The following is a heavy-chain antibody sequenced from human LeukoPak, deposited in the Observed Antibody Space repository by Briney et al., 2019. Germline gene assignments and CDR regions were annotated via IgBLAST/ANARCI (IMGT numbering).Heavy chain of an antibody. CDR2: IIPIFGTA. Sequence: SVTVSFKSSGGTFTIYAISWVRQAPGQGLEWMGGIIPIFGTANYAQKFQGRVTITADESTSTAYMELSSLRSEDTAVYYCARTGGRIVFDYWGQGTLVTVSS. CDR3: ARTGGRIVFDY. D-gene: IGHD2/OR15-2a*01. V-gene: IGHV1-69*13. CDR1: GGTFTIYA. J-gene: IGHJ4*02.